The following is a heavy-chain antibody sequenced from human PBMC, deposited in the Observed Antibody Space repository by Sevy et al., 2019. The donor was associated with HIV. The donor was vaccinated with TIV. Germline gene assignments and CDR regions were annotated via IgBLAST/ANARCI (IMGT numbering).Heavy chain of an antibody. CDR2: IYRSGST. Sequence: SQTLSLTCTVSGGSISSSSYYWGWIRQPPGKGLEWIGSIYRSGSTYYNPSLKSRVTISVDTSKNQFSLKLSSVTAADTAVYYCASTETDVDTAMVYYFYYMDLWGKGTTVTVSS. V-gene: IGHV4-39*01. J-gene: IGHJ6*03. CDR3: ASTETDVDTAMVYYFYYMDL. CDR1: GGSISSSSYY. D-gene: IGHD5-18*01.